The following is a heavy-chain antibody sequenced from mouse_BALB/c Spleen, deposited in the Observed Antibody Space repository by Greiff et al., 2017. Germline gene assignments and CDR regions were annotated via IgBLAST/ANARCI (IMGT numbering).Heavy chain of an antibody. CDR2: IDPSDSET. Sequence: QVHVKQSGPQLVRPGASVKISCKASGYSFTSYWMHWVKQRPGQGLEWIGMIDPSDSETRLNQKFKDKATLTVDKSSSTAYMQLSSPTSEDSAVYYCARDGSSYFDYWGQGTTLTVSS. V-gene: IGHV1S127*01. D-gene: IGHD1-1*01. J-gene: IGHJ2*01. CDR3: ARDGSSYFDY. CDR1: GYSFTSYW.